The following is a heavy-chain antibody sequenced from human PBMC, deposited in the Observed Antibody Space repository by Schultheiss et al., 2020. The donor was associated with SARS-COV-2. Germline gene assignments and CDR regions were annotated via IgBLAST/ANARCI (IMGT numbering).Heavy chain of an antibody. CDR2: IYYSGST. CDR1: GGSISSYY. J-gene: IGHJ4*02. CDR3: ASPKEWELAPFDY. D-gene: IGHD1-26*01. V-gene: IGHV4-59*08. Sequence: SETLSLTCTVSGGSISSYYWSWIRQPPGKGLEWIGYIYYSGSTNYNPSLKSRVTISVDTSKIQFSLKLSSVTAADTAVYYCASPKEWELAPFDYWGQGTLVTVSS.